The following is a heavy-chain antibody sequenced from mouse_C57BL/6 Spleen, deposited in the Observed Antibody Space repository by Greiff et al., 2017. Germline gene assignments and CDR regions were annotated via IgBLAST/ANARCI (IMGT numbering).Heavy chain of an antibody. D-gene: IGHD2-4*01. Sequence: VQGVESGAELVRPGTSVKVSCKASGYAFTNYLIEWVKQRPGQGLEWIGVINPGSGGTNYNEKFKGKATLTADKSSSTAYMQLSSLTSEDSAVYFCARSTYDYDGFAYWGQGTLVTVSA. V-gene: IGHV1-54*01. CDR2: INPGSGGT. J-gene: IGHJ3*01. CDR1: GYAFTNYL. CDR3: ARSTYDYDGFAY.